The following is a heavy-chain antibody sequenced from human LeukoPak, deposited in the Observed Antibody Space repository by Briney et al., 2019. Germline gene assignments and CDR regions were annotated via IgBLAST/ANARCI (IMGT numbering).Heavy chain of an antibody. Sequence: SQTLSLTCAISGDSVSRNTAGWNWIRQSPSRGLEWLGRTYYRSKWYSDFAPSVRNRITINPDTSKNQFSLKLSSVTAADTAVYYCARMGATPAPFDYWGQGTLVTVSS. J-gene: IGHJ4*02. V-gene: IGHV6-1*01. CDR2: TYYRSKWYS. D-gene: IGHD1-26*01. CDR3: ARMGATPAPFDY. CDR1: GDSVSRNTAG.